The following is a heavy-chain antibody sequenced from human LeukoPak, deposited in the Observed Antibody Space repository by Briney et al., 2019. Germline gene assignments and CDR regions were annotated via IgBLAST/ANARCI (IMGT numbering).Heavy chain of an antibody. Sequence: PSQTLSLTCTVSGGSISSGGYYWSWIRQPPGKGLEWIGSIYHSGSTYYNPSLKSRVTISVDTSKNQFSLKLSSVTAADTAVYYCARGPEVNDQLLPFDYWGQGTLVTVSS. V-gene: IGHV4-39*07. CDR3: ARGPEVNDQLLPFDY. CDR2: IYHSGST. J-gene: IGHJ4*02. D-gene: IGHD2-2*01. CDR1: GGSISSGGYY.